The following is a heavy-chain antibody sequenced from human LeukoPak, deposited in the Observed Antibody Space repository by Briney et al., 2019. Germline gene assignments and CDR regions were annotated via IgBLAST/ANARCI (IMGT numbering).Heavy chain of an antibody. Sequence: GGSLRLSCAASGFTFSTSAMRWVRQAPGQGLEWVSAISNIGTGTYYADSVQGRFTVSRDNSKNTLYLQMNRLRAEDTAVYYCVKTNPSYAFDFWGQGTLVTVSS. CDR1: GFTFSTSA. CDR3: VKTNPSYAFDF. D-gene: IGHD1-14*01. V-gene: IGHV3-23*01. J-gene: IGHJ4*02. CDR2: ISNIGTGT.